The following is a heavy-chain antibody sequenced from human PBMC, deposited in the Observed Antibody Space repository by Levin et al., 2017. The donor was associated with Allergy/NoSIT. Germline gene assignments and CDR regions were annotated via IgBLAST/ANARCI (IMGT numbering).Heavy chain of an antibody. J-gene: IGHJ3*02. CDR1: GFTFSSYS. Sequence: GGSLRLSCAASGFTFSSYSMNWVRQAPGKGLEWVSYISSSSSTIYYADSVKGRFTISRDNAKNSLYLQMNSLRAEDTAVYYCRGIPHQLYPHDDAFDIWGQGTMVTVSS. CDR3: RGIPHQLYPHDDAFDI. V-gene: IGHV3-48*01. CDR2: ISSSSSTI. D-gene: IGHD2-2*02.